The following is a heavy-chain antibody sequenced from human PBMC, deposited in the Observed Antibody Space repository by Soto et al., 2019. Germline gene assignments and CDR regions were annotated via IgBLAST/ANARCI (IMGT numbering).Heavy chain of an antibody. J-gene: IGHJ6*02. CDR1: GGSISIGGYY. Sequence: PSETLSLTCTVSGGSISIGGYYLRWIGQHPGKGLEWIGYSYYSGSTYYNPSLKSRVTISVDTSKNQFSLKLRSVTAADTAVYYCATTSTVVVPAAYYYYGMDVWGQGSTVTVSS. CDR2: SYYSGST. CDR3: ATTSTVVVPAAYYYYGMDV. D-gene: IGHD2-2*01. V-gene: IGHV4-31*03.